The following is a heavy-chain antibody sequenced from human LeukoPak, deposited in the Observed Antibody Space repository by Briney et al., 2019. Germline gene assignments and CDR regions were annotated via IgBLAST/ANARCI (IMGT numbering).Heavy chain of an antibody. J-gene: IGHJ6*03. CDR2: ISSRSSTT. Sequence: PGGSLRLSCAASGFIFSNKIMNWVRQAPGKGLEWVSYISSRSSTTYYSDSVKGRFTISRDNAKNSLYLQMNSLRVEDTAVYYCAKDGITIFGVVIIPLYYYYYYTDVWGKGTTVTVSS. V-gene: IGHV3-48*01. CDR1: GFIFSNKI. CDR3: AKDGITIFGVVIIPLYYYYYYTDV. D-gene: IGHD3-3*01.